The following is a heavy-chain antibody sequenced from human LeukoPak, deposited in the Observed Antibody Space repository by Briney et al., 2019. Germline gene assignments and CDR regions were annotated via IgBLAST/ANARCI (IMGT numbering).Heavy chain of an antibody. CDR1: GFTFSSYG. J-gene: IGHJ3*02. V-gene: IGHV3-48*04. Sequence: GGSLRLSCAASGFTFSSYGMHWIRQAPGKGLEWVSYISTSGHTIYYADSVKGRFTISRDNAKNSLYLQMNSLRAEDTAVYYCAREGWLQFYASDIWGQGTMITVSS. CDR3: AREGWLQFYASDI. D-gene: IGHD5-24*01. CDR2: ISTSGHTI.